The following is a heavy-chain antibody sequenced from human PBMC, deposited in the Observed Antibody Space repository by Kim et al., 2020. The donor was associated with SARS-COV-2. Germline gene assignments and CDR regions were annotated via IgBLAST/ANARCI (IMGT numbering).Heavy chain of an antibody. CDR2: ISGSGGST. Sequence: GGSLRLSCAASGFTFSSYAMSWVRQAPGKGLEWVSAISGSGGSTYYADSVKGRFTISRDNSKNTLYLQMNSLRAEDTAVYYCAKDMGRIVVVVAAQANYFDYWGQGTLVTVSS. CDR3: AKDMGRIVVVVAAQANYFDY. V-gene: IGHV3-23*01. CDR1: GFTFSSYA. D-gene: IGHD2-15*01. J-gene: IGHJ4*02.